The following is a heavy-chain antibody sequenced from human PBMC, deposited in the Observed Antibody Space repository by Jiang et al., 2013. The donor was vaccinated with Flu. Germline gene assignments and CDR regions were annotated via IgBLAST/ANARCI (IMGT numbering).Heavy chain of an antibody. D-gene: IGHD6-13*01. Sequence: ARLLKPSETLSLTCAVSGGSFSGFYWSWVRQSPGKGLEWIGEINESGITNYQPSLKSRVTLSVDTARNQFSLRLNSVTAADTAVYYCAGGGTRGLDPQYGSSGFFDYWGQGLLVTVSS. V-gene: IGHV4-34*01. CDR1: GGSFSGFY. CDR3: AGGGTRGLDPQYGSSGFFDY. CDR2: INESGIT. J-gene: IGHJ4*02.